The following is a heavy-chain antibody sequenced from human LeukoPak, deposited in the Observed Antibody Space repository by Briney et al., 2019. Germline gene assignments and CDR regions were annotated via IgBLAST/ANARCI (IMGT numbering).Heavy chain of an antibody. Sequence: SETLSLTCAVYGGSFSGYYWSWIRQPPGKGLEWIGEINHSGSTNYNPSLKSRVTISVDTSKNQFSLKLSSVTAADTAVYYCARGRGTGKYYYYYMDVWGKGTTVTVSS. V-gene: IGHV4-34*01. CDR3: ARGRGTGKYYYYYMDV. J-gene: IGHJ6*03. D-gene: IGHD1-1*01. CDR1: GGSFSGYY. CDR2: INHSGST.